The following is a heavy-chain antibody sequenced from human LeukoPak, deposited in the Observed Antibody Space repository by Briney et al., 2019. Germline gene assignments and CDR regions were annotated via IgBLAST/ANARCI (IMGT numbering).Heavy chain of an antibody. CDR3: AKGGQNNWNWNY. CDR2: IKQDGSEK. Sequence: GGSLRLSCAASGFTFTNYWMSWVRQAPGKGLELVANIKQDGSEKYYVDSVKGRFTISRDNAKNSLYLQMNNLRAEDTAVYYCAKGGQNNWNWNYWGQGTLVTVSS. J-gene: IGHJ4*02. D-gene: IGHD1-7*01. CDR1: GFTFTNYW. V-gene: IGHV3-7*03.